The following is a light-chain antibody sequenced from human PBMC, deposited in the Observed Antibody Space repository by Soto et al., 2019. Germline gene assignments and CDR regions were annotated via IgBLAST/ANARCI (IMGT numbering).Light chain of an antibody. Sequence: EVGWAQSQRTRCFNQGERATLSCRASQSVRNSHLAWYQQKPGQPPRLLISRAASRAPGIPDRFSGSGSGTGFTLSISNLEPEDSALYYCRQYGGSPWTFGLGTRVDIK. V-gene: IGKV3-20*01. CDR1: QSVRNSH. CDR3: RQYGGSPWT. CDR2: RAA. J-gene: IGKJ1*01.